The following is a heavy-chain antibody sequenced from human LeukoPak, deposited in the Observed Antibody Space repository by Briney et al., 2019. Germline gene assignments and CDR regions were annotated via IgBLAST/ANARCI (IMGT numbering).Heavy chain of an antibody. CDR1: GFPFSMYA. CDR3: AKGRKSYYYGMDV. V-gene: IGHV3-23*01. CDR2: ISGSGGST. Sequence: PGGSLRLSFAASGFPFSMYAMNWVRQAPGKGLEWVSGISGSGGSTYYADSVKGRFTISRDNSKNTLYLQMNSLRAEDTAVYHCAKGRKSYYYGMDVWGQGTTLTVS. J-gene: IGHJ6*02.